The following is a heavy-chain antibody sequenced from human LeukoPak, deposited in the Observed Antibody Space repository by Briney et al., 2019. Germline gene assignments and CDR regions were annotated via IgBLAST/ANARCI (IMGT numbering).Heavy chain of an antibody. CDR2: INSDGSST. J-gene: IGHJ4*02. CDR3: ARDGYCSSTSCYYFDY. V-gene: IGHV3-74*01. CDR1: GFTFSNYW. D-gene: IGHD2-2*01. Sequence: SGGSLRLSCAASGFTFSNYWIHWVRQAPGKGLVWVSRINSDGSSTSYADSVKGRFTISRDNAKNTLYLQMNSLRAEDTPVYYCARDGYCSSTSCYYFDYWGQGTLVTVSS.